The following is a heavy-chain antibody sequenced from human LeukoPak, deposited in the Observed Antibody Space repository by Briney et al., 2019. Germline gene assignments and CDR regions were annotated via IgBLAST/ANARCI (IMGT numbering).Heavy chain of an antibody. J-gene: IGHJ2*01. CDR3: ARDGVAAGGYWYFDL. CDR2: ISSSSSYI. CDR1: GFTFSSHS. D-gene: IGHD2-15*01. Sequence: GGSLRLSCAASGFTFSSHSMNWVRQAPGKGLEWVSSISSSSSYIYYADSVKGRFTISRDNAKNSLYLQMNSLRAEDTAVYYCARDGVAAGGYWYFDLWGRGTLVTVSS. V-gene: IGHV3-21*01.